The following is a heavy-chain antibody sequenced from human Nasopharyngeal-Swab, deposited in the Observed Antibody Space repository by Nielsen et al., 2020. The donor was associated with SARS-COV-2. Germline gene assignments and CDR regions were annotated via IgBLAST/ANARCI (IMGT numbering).Heavy chain of an antibody. Sequence: GGSLRLSCIASGFTFSKYAVHWVRQAPGKGLEWVAVISYDGSNKYYADSVKGRFTISRDNSKNTLYLQMNSLRAEDTAVYYCAKALAAMDDYYYYGMDVWGQGTTVTVSS. V-gene: IGHV3-30*04. D-gene: IGHD5-18*01. CDR3: AKALAAMDDYYYYGMDV. CDR1: GFTFSKYA. J-gene: IGHJ6*02. CDR2: ISYDGSNK.